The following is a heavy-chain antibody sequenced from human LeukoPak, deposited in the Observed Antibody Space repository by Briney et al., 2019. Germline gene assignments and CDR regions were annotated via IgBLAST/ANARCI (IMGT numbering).Heavy chain of an antibody. CDR1: GFTFSHFG. CDR2: IRNKANSYTT. CDR3: ATNTGSFSFDF. Sequence: GGSLRLSCEASGFTFSHFGMHWVRQAPGKGLEWVGRIRNKANSYTTEYAASVKGRFTISRDDSKNSVYLQMNSLKTEDTAVYYCATNTGSFSFDFWGQGALVTVSS. J-gene: IGHJ4*02. D-gene: IGHD1-26*01. V-gene: IGHV3-72*01.